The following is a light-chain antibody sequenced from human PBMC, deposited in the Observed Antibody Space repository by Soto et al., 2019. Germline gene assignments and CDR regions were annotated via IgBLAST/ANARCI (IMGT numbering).Light chain of an antibody. J-gene: IGKJ1*01. V-gene: IGKV1-17*03. CDR2: GAS. CDR1: QGISNS. Sequence: DIQMTQSPSAMSASVGDSVTITCRASQGISNSLAWFQQKPGKVPQRLIYGASSLQSGVPSRFSGSGSGTEFSLTISSLQPEDFATYYCLQHNSYPRTFGQWTKVEIK. CDR3: LQHNSYPRT.